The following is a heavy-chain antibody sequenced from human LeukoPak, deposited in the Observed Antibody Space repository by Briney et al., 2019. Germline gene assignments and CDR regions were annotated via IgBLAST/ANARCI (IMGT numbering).Heavy chain of an antibody. CDR3: ARGEWLFDY. CDR2: IFYPGST. Sequence: SETLSLTCTVSGGSISSYYWSWIRQPPGKGLEWIGYIFYPGSTNYNPSLKSRVTISVLTSKNQFSLQLNSVTPEDTAVYYCARGEWLFDYWGQGTLVTVSS. J-gene: IGHJ4*02. CDR1: GGSISSYY. V-gene: IGHV4-59*12. D-gene: IGHD5-18*01.